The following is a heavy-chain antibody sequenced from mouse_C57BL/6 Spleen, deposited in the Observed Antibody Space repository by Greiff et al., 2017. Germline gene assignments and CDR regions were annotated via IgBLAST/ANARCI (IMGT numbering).Heavy chain of an antibody. J-gene: IGHJ3*01. CDR2: ISGGGGNT. CDR1: GFTFSSYT. CDR3: ARLDYDAEAWFAY. V-gene: IGHV5-9*01. Sequence: EVKLVESGGGLVKPGGSLKLSCAASGFTFSSYTMSWVRQTPEKRLEWVATISGGGGNTYYPDSVKGRFTISRDNAKNTLYLQRSSLRSEDTALYYCARLDYDAEAWFAYWGQGTLVTVSA. D-gene: IGHD2-4*01.